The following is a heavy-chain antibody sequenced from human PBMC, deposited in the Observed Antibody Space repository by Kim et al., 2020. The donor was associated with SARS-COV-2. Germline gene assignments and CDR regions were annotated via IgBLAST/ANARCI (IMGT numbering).Heavy chain of an antibody. CDR3: TRGGWDI. CDR1: GFTFSSYS. CDR2: VNGDGTIT. J-gene: IGHJ4*02. V-gene: IGHV3-74*01. D-gene: IGHD1-26*01. Sequence: GGSLRLSCAASGFTFSSYSIYWVRQAPGKGLVWVSSVNGDGTITTYADSVKGRFTISRDNAKNTLYLQMNSLRAEDTAVYYCTRGGWDIWGRGTPVTVSS.